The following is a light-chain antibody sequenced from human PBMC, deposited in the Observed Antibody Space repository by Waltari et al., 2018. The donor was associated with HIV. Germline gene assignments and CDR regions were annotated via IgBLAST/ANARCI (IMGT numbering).Light chain of an antibody. CDR2: GAS. CDR1: QSVSSSS. Sequence: EIVLTQSPGTLSLSPGERATLSCRAGQSVSSSSLAWYKQKPGQAPRLLIYGASSRATGIPDRFSGSGSGTDFSLTSSRLEPEDFAVDYCQQYGSSPRTFGQGTKVEIK. CDR3: QQYGSSPRT. V-gene: IGKV3-20*01. J-gene: IGKJ1*01.